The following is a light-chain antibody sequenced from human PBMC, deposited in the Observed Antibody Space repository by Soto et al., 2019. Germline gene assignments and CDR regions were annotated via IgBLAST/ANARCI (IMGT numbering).Light chain of an antibody. V-gene: IGLV1-44*01. Sequence: QSVLTQPPSASGTPGQRVTISCSGSTSSIGSNTVTWYQQLPGTAPKLLISSNNQRPSGVPDRFSGSKSGTSASLAISGLQSEDEADYYCAAWDDSLSGVLFGGGTKLTVL. J-gene: IGLJ2*01. CDR1: TSSIGSNT. CDR2: SNN. CDR3: AAWDDSLSGVL.